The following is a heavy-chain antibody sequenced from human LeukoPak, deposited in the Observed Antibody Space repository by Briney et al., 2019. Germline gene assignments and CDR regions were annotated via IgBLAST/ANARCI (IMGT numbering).Heavy chain of an antibody. Sequence: PGGSLRLSCAASGFTFSSYSMTWVRQAPGKGLEWVSSISSSSSYIYYADSVKGRFTISRDNSKNTLYLQMNSLRAEDTAVYYCAKDREYDYVWGSYRCTFLFDYWGQGTLVTVSS. D-gene: IGHD3-16*02. J-gene: IGHJ4*02. V-gene: IGHV3-21*04. CDR1: GFTFSSYS. CDR2: ISSSSSYI. CDR3: AKDREYDYVWGSYRCTFLFDY.